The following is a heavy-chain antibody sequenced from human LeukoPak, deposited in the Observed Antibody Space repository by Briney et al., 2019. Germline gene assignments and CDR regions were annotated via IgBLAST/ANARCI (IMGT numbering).Heavy chain of an antibody. CDR1: GFTFSSYW. V-gene: IGHV3-7*03. J-gene: IGHJ4*02. CDR2: IKQDGSEK. CDR3: AKAIRMATISSGFDY. Sequence: GGSLRLSCAASGFTFSSYWMSWVRQAPGKGLEWVANIKQDGSEKYYVDSVKGRFTISRDNAKNSLYLQMNSLRTEDTALYYCAKAIRMATISSGFDYWGQGILVTVSS. D-gene: IGHD5-24*01.